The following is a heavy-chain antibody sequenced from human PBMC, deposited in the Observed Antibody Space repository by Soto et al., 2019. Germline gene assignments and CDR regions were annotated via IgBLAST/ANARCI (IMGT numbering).Heavy chain of an antibody. Sequence: EVQLLESGGGLVQPGGSLRLSCAASGFTFSSYAMSWVRQAPGKGLEWVSAISGSGGSTYYAGSVKGRFTISRDNSKNTLYLQMNSLRAEDTAVYYCAKGRPAANLGYYYYGMDVWGQGTTVTVSS. CDR2: ISGSGGST. J-gene: IGHJ6*02. D-gene: IGHD2-2*01. V-gene: IGHV3-23*01. CDR1: GFTFSSYA. CDR3: AKGRPAANLGYYYYGMDV.